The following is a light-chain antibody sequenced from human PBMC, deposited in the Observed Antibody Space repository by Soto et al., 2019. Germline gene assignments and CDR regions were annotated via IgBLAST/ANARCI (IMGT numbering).Light chain of an antibody. V-gene: IGLV1-47*02. CDR1: RSNIGSNY. CDR3: AAWDDNLSGWV. CDR2: SNN. J-gene: IGLJ3*02. Sequence: QPVLTQPPSASATPGQRVSISCSGSRSNIGSNYVYWYQQLPGAAPRLLMYSNNQRPSGVPGRFSVSKSGTSASLAISGLRSEDEAVYYCAAWDDNLSGWVFGGGTQLTVL.